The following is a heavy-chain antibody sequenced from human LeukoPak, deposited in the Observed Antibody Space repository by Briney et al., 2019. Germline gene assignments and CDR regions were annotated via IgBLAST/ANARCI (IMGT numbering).Heavy chain of an antibody. J-gene: IGHJ4*02. Sequence: SVKVSCKASGGTFSSYAISWVRQAPGQGLELMGGITPIFGTANYAQKFQGRVTITADESTSTAYMELSSLRSEDTAVYYCARAVPYYYGSGGYYYFDYWGQGTLVTVSS. CDR3: ARAVPYYYGSGGYYYFDY. V-gene: IGHV1-69*13. CDR1: GGTFSSYA. CDR2: ITPIFGTA. D-gene: IGHD3-10*01.